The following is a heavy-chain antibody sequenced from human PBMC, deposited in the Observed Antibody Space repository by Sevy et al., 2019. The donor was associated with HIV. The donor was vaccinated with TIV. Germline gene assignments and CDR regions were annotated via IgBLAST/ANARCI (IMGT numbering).Heavy chain of an antibody. V-gene: IGHV3-49*03. D-gene: IGHD2-21*02. CDR3: TRGDGHGGGDCYSSPPWWFDP. CDR2: IRTKHYGGTT. CDR1: GFTFGDYA. Sequence: GWSLRLSCTASGFTFGDYAISWFRQAPGKGLEWVGFIRTKHYGGTTEYAASVKGRFTISRDDSKNIAYLQRNSLKTEDTAVYYCTRGDGHGGGDCYSSPPWWFDPWGQGTLVTVSS. J-gene: IGHJ5*02.